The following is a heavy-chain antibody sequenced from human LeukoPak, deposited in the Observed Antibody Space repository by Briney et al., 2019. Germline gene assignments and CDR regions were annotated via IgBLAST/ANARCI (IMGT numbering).Heavy chain of an antibody. CDR2: INHSGST. V-gene: IGHV4-34*01. CDR1: GGSFSGYY. Sequence: SSETLSLTCAVYGGSFSGYYWSWIRQPPGKGLEWIGEINHSGSTNYNPSLKSRVTISVDTSKNQFSLKLSSVTAADTAVYYCARPICGDYGLGEDYWGQGTLVTVSS. D-gene: IGHD4-17*01. CDR3: ARPICGDYGLGEDY. J-gene: IGHJ4*02.